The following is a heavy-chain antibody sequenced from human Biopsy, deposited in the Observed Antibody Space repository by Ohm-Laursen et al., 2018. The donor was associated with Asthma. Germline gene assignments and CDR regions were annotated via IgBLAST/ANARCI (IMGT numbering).Heavy chain of an antibody. J-gene: IGHJ4*02. CDR2: ISWSSSYT. Sequence: GSLRLSCAASGFSLSDYYMSWIRQAPGKGLEWVSYISWSSSYTNYADSVKGRFTISRDNAKNSLFLQMNSPRAEDTALYHCGRDMGGFGSGWFPVEFWGQGTLVTVSS. CDR3: GRDMGGFGSGWFPVEF. V-gene: IGHV3-11*05. D-gene: IGHD6-19*01. CDR1: GFSLSDYY.